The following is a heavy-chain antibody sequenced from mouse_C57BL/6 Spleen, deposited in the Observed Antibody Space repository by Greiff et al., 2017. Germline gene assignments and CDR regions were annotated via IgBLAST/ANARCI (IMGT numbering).Heavy chain of an antibody. V-gene: IGHV14-4*01. D-gene: IGHD1-1*01. Sequence: EVKLQESGAELVRPGASVKLSCTASGFNIKDDYMHWVKQRPEQGLEWIGWIDPENGDTEYASKFQGKATITADTSSNTAYLQLSSLTSEDTAVYYCTSIYYYGSSYWYFDVWGTGTTVTVSS. CDR2: IDPENGDT. J-gene: IGHJ1*03. CDR3: TSIYYYGSSYWYFDV. CDR1: GFNIKDDY.